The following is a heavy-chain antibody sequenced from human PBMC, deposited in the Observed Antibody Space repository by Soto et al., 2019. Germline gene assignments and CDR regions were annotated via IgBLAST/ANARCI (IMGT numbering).Heavy chain of an antibody. V-gene: IGHV3-74*01. CDR2: INTEETNT. CDR3: ARGESRWFNAFDI. CDR1: GFPCSSYG. Sequence: GGSLRLSCAASGFPCSSYGMHWVRQAPGKGLVWVSGINTEETNTWFADSVKGRFTISRDNTKNTLYLQMGSLRAEDTAVYYCARGESRWFNAFDIWGHGTMVTVSS. J-gene: IGHJ3*02. D-gene: IGHD6-19*01.